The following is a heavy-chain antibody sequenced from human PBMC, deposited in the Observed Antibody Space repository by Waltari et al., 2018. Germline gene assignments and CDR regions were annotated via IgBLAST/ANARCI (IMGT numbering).Heavy chain of an antibody. D-gene: IGHD3-3*01. CDR2: IYHSGST. J-gene: IGHJ6*03. CDR3: ARDPHDFWSTIYYMDV. Sequence: QVQLQESGPGLVKPSETLSLTCAVSGYSISSGYYWGWIRQPPGKGLEWIGSIYHSGSTYYNPSLKSRVTISVDTSKNQFSLKLSSVTAADTAVYYCARDPHDFWSTIYYMDVWGKGTTVTVSS. V-gene: IGHV4-38-2*02. CDR1: GYSISSGYY.